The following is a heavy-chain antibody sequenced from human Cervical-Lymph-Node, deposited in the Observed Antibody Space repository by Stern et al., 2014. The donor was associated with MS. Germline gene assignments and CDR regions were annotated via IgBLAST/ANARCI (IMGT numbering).Heavy chain of an antibody. D-gene: IGHD5/OR15-5a*01. CDR2: ISYDGNTK. CDR3: VRERSSRGFDY. J-gene: IGHJ4*02. Sequence: VHLEESGGGLVQPGRSLRVSCATAGFTFTSYAMHLVRQAPGKGLERVAVISYDGNTKYYADSVKGRFTISRDNSKNTLYLQMSSLRAEDTAVYYCVRERSSRGFDYWGQGSLVTVSS. V-gene: IGHV3-30-3*01. CDR1: GFTFTSYA.